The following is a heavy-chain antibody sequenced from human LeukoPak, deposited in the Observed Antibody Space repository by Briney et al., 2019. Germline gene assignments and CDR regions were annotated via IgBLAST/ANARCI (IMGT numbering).Heavy chain of an antibody. Sequence: GGSLRLSCAASGFTFSSYGMHWVRQAPGKGLEWVAVISYEGSNKYYADSVKGRFTISRDNSKNTLYLQMNSLRAEDTAVYYCAKDSDAAPFDYWGQGTLVTVSS. CDR3: AKDSDAAPFDY. CDR2: ISYEGSNK. CDR1: GFTFSSYG. J-gene: IGHJ4*02. V-gene: IGHV3-30*18. D-gene: IGHD6-6*01.